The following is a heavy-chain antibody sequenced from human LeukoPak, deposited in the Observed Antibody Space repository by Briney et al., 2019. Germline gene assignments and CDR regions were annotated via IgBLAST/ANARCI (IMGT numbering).Heavy chain of an antibody. CDR3: TRESRPFCPFAY. V-gene: IGHV4-39*07. J-gene: IGHJ4*02. CDR1: GYSISSSSYS. Sequence: SETLSLTCTVSGYSISSSSYSWGWIRQPPGKGLEWLGCIFYSGSTYYNPSLKSRVAMSLDRANNQLSLSLTSVTAADTAVYYCTRESRPFCPFAYWGQGVLVTVSS. D-gene: IGHD2-2*01. CDR2: IFYSGST.